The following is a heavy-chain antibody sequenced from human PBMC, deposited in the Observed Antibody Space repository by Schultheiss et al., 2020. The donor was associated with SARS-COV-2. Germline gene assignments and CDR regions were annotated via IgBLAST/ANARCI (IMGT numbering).Heavy chain of an antibody. Sequence: GGSLRLSCAASGFTFSSYEMNWVRQAPGKGLEWVSYISSSGSTIYYADSVKGRFTISKDNAKNSLYLQMNSLRAEDTAVYYCARRSHEYYYDSSESWYFDLWGRGTLVTVSS. J-gene: IGHJ2*01. CDR3: ARRSHEYYYDSSESWYFDL. V-gene: IGHV3-48*03. D-gene: IGHD3-22*01. CDR2: ISSSGSTI. CDR1: GFTFSSYE.